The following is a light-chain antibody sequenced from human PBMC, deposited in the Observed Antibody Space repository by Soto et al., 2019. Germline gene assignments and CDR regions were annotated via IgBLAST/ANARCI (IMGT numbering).Light chain of an antibody. Sequence: VMTQSPLSLPVTPGEPASISCRSSQSLLHSDGYNYLDWFLQRPGQSPQVLIYLGSNRAPGVPDRFSGSGSGTKISRVEAEDVGVYYCMQALQAPLTFGGGTQVEIK. CDR3: MQALQAPLT. CDR2: LGS. CDR1: QSLLHSDGYNY. V-gene: IGKV2-28*01. J-gene: IGKJ4*01.